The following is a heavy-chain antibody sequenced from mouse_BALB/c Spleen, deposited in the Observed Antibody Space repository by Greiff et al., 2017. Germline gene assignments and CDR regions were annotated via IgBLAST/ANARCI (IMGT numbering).Heavy chain of an antibody. J-gene: IGHJ3*01. V-gene: IGHV5-6*01. CDR3: ARPDDGFAY. CDR2: ISSGGSYT. CDR1: GFTFSSYG. D-gene: IGHD2-12*01. Sequence: EVKLVESGGDLVKPGGSLKLSCAASGFTFSSYGMSWVRQTPDKRLEWVATISSGGSYTYYPDSVKGRFTISRANAKNTLYLQMRSLKSEDTAMYYCARPDDGFAYWGQGTLVTVSA.